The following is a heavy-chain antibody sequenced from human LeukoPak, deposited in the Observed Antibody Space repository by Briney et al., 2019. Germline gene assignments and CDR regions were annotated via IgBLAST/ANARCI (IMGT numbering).Heavy chain of an antibody. J-gene: IGHJ4*02. Sequence: SVKVSCKASGGTFSSYAISWVRQAPGQGLEWMGGIIPIFGTANYAQKFQGGVTMTRDTSTSTVYMELSSLRSEDTAVYYCARSTYDFWSGYLIDYWGQGTLVTVSS. CDR1: GGTFSSYA. CDR2: IIPIFGTA. CDR3: ARSTYDFWSGYLIDY. V-gene: IGHV1-69*05. D-gene: IGHD3-3*01.